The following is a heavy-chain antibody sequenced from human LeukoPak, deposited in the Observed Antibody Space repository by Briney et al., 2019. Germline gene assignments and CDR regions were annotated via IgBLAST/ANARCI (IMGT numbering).Heavy chain of an antibody. Sequence: RTGGSLRLSCAASGFTFDDYGMSWVRHAPGKGLEWVSGINWNGGSTGYADSVKGRFTISRDNAKNSLYLQMNSLRAEDTALYYCASDYYDSSGYYYWGQGTLVTVSS. D-gene: IGHD3-22*01. CDR2: INWNGGST. V-gene: IGHV3-20*04. J-gene: IGHJ4*02. CDR1: GFTFDDYG. CDR3: ASDYYDSSGYYY.